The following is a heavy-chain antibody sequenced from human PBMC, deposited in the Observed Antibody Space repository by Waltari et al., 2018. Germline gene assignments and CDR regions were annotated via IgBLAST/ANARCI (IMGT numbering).Heavy chain of an antibody. Sequence: QVQLQESGPGLVKPSETLSLTCTVSGGSISRYYWSWIRQPAGKGLEWIGRIDTSGSTNYNPSLKSRVTMSVDTSKNQFSLKLSSVTAADTAVYYCARAIFGVVNPHLYYFDYWGQGTLVTVSS. V-gene: IGHV4-4*07. CDR3: ARAIFGVVNPHLYYFDY. CDR2: IDTSGST. CDR1: GGSISRYY. D-gene: IGHD3-3*01. J-gene: IGHJ4*02.